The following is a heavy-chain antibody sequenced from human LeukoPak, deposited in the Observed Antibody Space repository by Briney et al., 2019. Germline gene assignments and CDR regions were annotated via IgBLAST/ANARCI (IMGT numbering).Heavy chain of an antibody. CDR1: GVTFSSYA. D-gene: IGHD6-19*01. CDR2: IIPIFGTA. J-gene: IGHJ6*03. CDR3: ASSRREQWLEPSMDV. V-gene: IGHV1-69*05. Sequence: SVKVSCKASGVTFSSYAISWVRQAPGQGLEWMGRIIPIFGTANYAQKFQGRVTITTDESTSTAYMELSSLRSEDTAVYYCASSRREQWLEPSMDVWGKGTTVTVSS.